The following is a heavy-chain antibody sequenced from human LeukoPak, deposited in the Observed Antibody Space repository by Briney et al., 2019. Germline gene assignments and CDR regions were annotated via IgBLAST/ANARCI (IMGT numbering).Heavy chain of an antibody. Sequence: SETLSLTCTVSGGSISNYYWSWIRQPPGKGLEWIGYIYYSGSTNYNPSLKSRVTISVDTSKNQFSLNLTSVTAADTAMYYCARDASLQTGAFDVWGQGTMVTVSS. CDR2: IYYSGST. J-gene: IGHJ3*01. V-gene: IGHV4-59*12. CDR3: ARDASLQTGAFDV. CDR1: GGSISNYY. D-gene: IGHD5-24*01.